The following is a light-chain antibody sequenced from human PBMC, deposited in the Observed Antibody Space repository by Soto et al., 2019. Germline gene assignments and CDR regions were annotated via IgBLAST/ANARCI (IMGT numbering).Light chain of an antibody. J-gene: IGLJ1*01. V-gene: IGLV2-14*01. CDR3: SSYTSSSTLYV. CDR2: DVS. Sequence: QSVLTQPASVSGSDGQSSTISCTGTSSDVGGYNYVSWYQQHPGKAPKLMIYDVSNRPSGVSNRFSGSKSGNTASLTISGLQAEDEADYYCSSYTSSSTLYVFGPGTKVPV. CDR1: SSDVGGYNY.